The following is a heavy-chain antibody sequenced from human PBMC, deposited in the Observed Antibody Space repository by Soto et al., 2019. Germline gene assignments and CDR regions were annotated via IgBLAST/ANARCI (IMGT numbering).Heavy chain of an antibody. CDR3: ARAIQGDYKAFDI. J-gene: IGHJ3*02. CDR2: INHSGST. CDR1: GGSFSGYY. Sequence: QVQLQQWGAGLLKPSETLSLTCAVYGGSFSGYYWSWIRQPPGKGLEWIGEINHSGSTNYNPSRKSRVTISVDTSKNQFSLKLSSVTAADTAVYYCARAIQGDYKAFDIWGQGTMVTVSS. V-gene: IGHV4-34*01. D-gene: IGHD4-17*01.